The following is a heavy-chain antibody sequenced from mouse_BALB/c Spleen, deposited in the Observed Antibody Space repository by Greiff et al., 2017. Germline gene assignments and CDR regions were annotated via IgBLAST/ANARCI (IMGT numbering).Heavy chain of an antibody. CDR3: ARGYGKRAWFAY. D-gene: IGHD1-1*02. Sequence: EVKLVESGGGLVKPGGSLKLSCAASGFTFSDYYMYWVRQTPEKRLEWVATISDGGSYTYYPDSVKGRFTISRDNAKNNLYLQMSSLKSEDIAMYYCARGYGKRAWFAYWGQGTLVTVSA. J-gene: IGHJ3*01. CDR2: ISDGGSYT. V-gene: IGHV5-4*02. CDR1: GFTFSDYY.